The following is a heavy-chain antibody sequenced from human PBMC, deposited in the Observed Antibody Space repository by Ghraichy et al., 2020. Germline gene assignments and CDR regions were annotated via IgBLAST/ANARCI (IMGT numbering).Heavy chain of an antibody. Sequence: GGSLRLSCAASGFTFSSCWMSWVRQAPGKGLEWVANIKQDGSEKYYVDSVKGRFTISRDNAKNSLYLQMNSLRAEDTAVYYCARGTAGTRYYYYYYMDVWGKGTTVTVSS. CDR3: ARGTAGTRYYYYYYMDV. CDR1: GFTFSSCW. V-gene: IGHV3-7*03. J-gene: IGHJ6*03. CDR2: IKQDGSEK. D-gene: IGHD6-13*01.